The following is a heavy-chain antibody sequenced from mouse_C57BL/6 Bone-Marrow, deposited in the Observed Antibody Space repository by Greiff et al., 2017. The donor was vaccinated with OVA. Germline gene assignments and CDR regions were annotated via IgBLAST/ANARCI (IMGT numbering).Heavy chain of an antibody. CDR2: IYPGNSDT. V-gene: IGHV1-5*01. CDR1: GYTFTSYW. Sequence: VQLQQSGTVLARPGASVKMSCKTSGYTFTSYWMHWVKQRPGQGLEWIGAIYPGNSDTSYNQKFKGKAKLTAVTSASTAYLELSSLTNEDSAVYYSTRGEGTWNFDYWGQGTTLTVSS. CDR3: TRGEGTWNFDY. D-gene: IGHD3-3*01. J-gene: IGHJ2*01.